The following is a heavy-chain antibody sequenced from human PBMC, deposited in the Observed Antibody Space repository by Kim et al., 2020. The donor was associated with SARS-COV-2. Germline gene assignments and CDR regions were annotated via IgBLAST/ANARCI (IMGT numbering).Heavy chain of an antibody. Sequence: GGSLRLSCAASGYTFSSHGMHWVRQTPGKGLEWVAAIWFDGSKTYYADSVRGRFTISRDDSKNTLYLQMNNLRADDTAVYFCARDPARSFDTWGQGTMVT. CDR1: GYTFSSHG. CDR2: IWFDGSKT. V-gene: IGHV3-33*01. CDR3: ARDPARSFDT. J-gene: IGHJ3*02.